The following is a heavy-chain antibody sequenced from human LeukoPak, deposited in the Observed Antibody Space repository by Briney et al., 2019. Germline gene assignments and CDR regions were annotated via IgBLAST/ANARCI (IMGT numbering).Heavy chain of an antibody. CDR1: GGSVSSGSYY. CDR2: IYYSGST. CDR3: ARGPYYGSGSSMVSY. D-gene: IGHD3-10*01. Sequence: PSENLSLTCTVSGGSVSSGSYYWRRLRQPPGKGLECIGYIYYSGSTNYNHSLKSRDTISVDTSRNQFSLKLSSVTAADTAVYYCARGPYYGSGSSMVSYWAQGNRLTVSS. J-gene: IGHJ4*02. V-gene: IGHV4-61*01.